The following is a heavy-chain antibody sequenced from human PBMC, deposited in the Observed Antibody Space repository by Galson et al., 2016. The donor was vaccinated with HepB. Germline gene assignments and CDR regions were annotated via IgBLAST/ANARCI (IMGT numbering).Heavy chain of an antibody. V-gene: IGHV4-34*01. J-gene: IGHJ6*02. D-gene: IGHD1-7*01. CDR3: ARGPRVDETTFRNFYYCGLGV. CDR2: INLSGST. CDR1: GGSFSCASFSCYS. Sequence: SETLSLTCAVYGGSFSCASFSCYSWTWVRQPPGKGLEWIGEINLSGSTKYKSSLKNRVSMSVDTSKNQFSLKLSSVTAADTAVYYCARGPRVDETTFRNFYYCGLGVGGQGTTVIVS.